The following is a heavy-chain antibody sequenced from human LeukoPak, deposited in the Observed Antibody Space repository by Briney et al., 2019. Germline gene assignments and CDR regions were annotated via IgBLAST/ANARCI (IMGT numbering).Heavy chain of an antibody. CDR1: GYTFTSYY. Sequence: ASVKVSCKASGYTFTSYYMHWVRQAPGQGLEWMGIINPSGGSTSYAQKFQGRVTMTRDTSTSTVYMELSSLRAEDTAVYYCAREGSGWYPNYYFDYWGQGTLVTVSS. CDR3: AREGSGWYPNYYFDY. D-gene: IGHD6-19*01. J-gene: IGHJ4*02. CDR2: INPSGGST. V-gene: IGHV1-46*01.